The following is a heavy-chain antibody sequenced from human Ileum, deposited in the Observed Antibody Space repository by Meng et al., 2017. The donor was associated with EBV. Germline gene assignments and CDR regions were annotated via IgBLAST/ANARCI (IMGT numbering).Heavy chain of an antibody. Sequence: VQVVEFGGGWVEPGGSLELSVVVSGLTFSDAWLTWLRQTPGKGLEWVGRIRSKSDGGPIEYAAPVKGRSTISRDDSKDTLYLQLNSLKTEDTGVYYCATDLWGIYPMTWGQGTLVTVSS. CDR2: IRSKSDGGPI. CDR3: ATDLWGIYPMT. J-gene: IGHJ5*02. V-gene: IGHV3-15*01. D-gene: IGHD3-16*02. CDR1: GLTFSDAW.